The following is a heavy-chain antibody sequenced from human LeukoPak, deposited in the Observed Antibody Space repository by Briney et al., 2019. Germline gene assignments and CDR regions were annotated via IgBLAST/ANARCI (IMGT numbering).Heavy chain of an antibody. CDR2: VSYSGNT. CDR1: ICSITSRSYY. V-gene: IGHV4-39*07. CDR3: ARETLLTQAFDI. J-gene: IGHJ3*02. Sequence: SVTLSFTCTVYICSITSRSYYWGWIRQPPGKGLEWIASVSYSGNTYYNPSLKSRVTKSVDTSQNQFSMNLISVTAADSAVYYCARETLLTQAFDIWGQGTMVTVSS.